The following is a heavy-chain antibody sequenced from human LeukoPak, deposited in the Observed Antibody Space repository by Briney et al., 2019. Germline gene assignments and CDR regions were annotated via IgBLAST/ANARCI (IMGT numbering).Heavy chain of an antibody. CDR1: GGSISSSSYY. V-gene: IGHV4-39*07. CDR2: IYYSGST. Sequence: SETLSLTCTVSGGSISSSSYYWGWIRQPPGKGLEWIGSIYYSGSTYYNPSLKSRVTISVDTSKNQFSLKLSSVTAADTAVYYCARGGQIQLHDYWGQGTLVTVSS. CDR3: ARGGQIQLHDY. D-gene: IGHD5-18*01. J-gene: IGHJ4*02.